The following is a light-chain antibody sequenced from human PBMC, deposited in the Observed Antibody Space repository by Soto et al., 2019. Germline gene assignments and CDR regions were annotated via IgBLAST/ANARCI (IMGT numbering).Light chain of an antibody. CDR3: QQYYSPPYT. CDR2: WAS. CDR1: QSLLHSSNNKNY. Sequence: DFVMTQSPDSLAVSLGERATIHCKSSQSLLHSSNNKNYLAWYRQKPGQPPNLLIYWASARESGVPDRFSGSGSGTDFTLTISSLQAEDVAVYYCQQYYSPPYTFGQGTKLEIK. J-gene: IGKJ2*01. V-gene: IGKV4-1*01.